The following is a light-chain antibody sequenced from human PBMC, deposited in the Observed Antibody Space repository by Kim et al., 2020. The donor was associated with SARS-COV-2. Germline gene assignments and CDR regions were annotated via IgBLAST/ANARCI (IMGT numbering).Light chain of an antibody. CDR3: QNYNGYPWT. V-gene: IGKV1-5*03. Sequence: AFVGDRGTITCRASKSINNWLAWYQHKAGAAPKVLIYKASILEAGVPSRFSGSGSGTEFTLTISSLQADDFATYYCQNYNGYPWTFGQGTKVDIK. CDR2: KAS. CDR1: KSINNW. J-gene: IGKJ1*01.